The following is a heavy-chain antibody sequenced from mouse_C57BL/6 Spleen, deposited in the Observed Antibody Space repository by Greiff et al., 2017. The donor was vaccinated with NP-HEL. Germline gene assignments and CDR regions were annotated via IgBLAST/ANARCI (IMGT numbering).Heavy chain of an antibody. CDR3: ARDYYDYDLYAMDY. CDR2: ISYDGSN. Sequence: ESGPGLVKPSQSLSLTCSVTGYSITSGYYWNWIRQFPGNKLEWMGYISYDGSNNYNPSLKNRISITRDTSKNQFFLKLNSVTTEDTATYYCARDYYDYDLYAMDYWGQGTSVTVSS. D-gene: IGHD2-4*01. J-gene: IGHJ4*01. CDR1: GYSITSGYY. V-gene: IGHV3-6*01.